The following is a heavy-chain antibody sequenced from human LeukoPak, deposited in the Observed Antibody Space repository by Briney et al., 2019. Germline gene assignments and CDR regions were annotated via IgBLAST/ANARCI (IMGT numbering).Heavy chain of an antibody. D-gene: IGHD3-22*01. J-gene: IGHJ4*02. V-gene: IGHV3-7*01. CDR2: INQDGNKK. CDR1: GLTLSRYW. Sequence: GGSLRLSCAASGLTLSRYWMTWVRQAPGKGLEWVANINQDGNKKYYVDSVKGRFTISRDNAKNSLYLQMNSLRAEDTAVYYCAKDFVRNSSGYPTASFDYWGQGTLVTVSS. CDR3: AKDFVRNSSGYPTASFDY.